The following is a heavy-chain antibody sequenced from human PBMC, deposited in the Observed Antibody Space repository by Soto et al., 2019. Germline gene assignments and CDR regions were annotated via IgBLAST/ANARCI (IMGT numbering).Heavy chain of an antibody. CDR2: IYYSGST. CDR1: GGSISSSTYY. V-gene: IGHV4-39*01. CDR3: ARQREADGYYYFDY. D-gene: IGHD3-22*01. J-gene: IGHJ4*02. Sequence: QLQLQESGPGLVKPSETLSLTCTVSGGSISSSTYYWGWIRQPPGKGLEWIGSIYYSGSTYYNPSLKSRVTISVDTSKNQFSLKLSSVTAADTAVYFCARQREADGYYYFDYWGQGTLVTVSS.